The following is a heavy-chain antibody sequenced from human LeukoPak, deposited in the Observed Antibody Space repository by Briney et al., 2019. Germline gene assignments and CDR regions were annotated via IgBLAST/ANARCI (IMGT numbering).Heavy chain of an antibody. V-gene: IGHV1-18*01. CDR3: ARKWKAVAGTGYFDY. CDR2: ISDYNGNT. Sequence: ASVKVSCKASGYTFTSYGISWVRQAPGQGLEWMGWISDYNGNTNYAQKLQGRVTMTTDTSTSTAYMELRSLRSDDTAVYYCARKWKAVAGTGYFDYWGQGTLVTVSS. D-gene: IGHD6-19*01. J-gene: IGHJ4*02. CDR1: GYTFTSYG.